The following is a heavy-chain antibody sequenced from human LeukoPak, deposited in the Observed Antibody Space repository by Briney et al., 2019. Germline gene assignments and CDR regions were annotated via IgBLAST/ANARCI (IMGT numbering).Heavy chain of an antibody. D-gene: IGHD7-27*01. CDR2: TYYRSKWYN. CDR1: GDGVSNDSAA. Sequence: SQTLSLTCVISGDGVSNDSAAWNWLRQSPSRGLEWLGRTYYRSKWYNDYAASVKGRITVNPDTSKNQFSLQLRSVTPEDTAVYYCARGRLDVTGEQPHHFDHWGQGTLVTVSS. CDR3: ARGRLDVTGEQPHHFDH. V-gene: IGHV6-1*01. J-gene: IGHJ4*02.